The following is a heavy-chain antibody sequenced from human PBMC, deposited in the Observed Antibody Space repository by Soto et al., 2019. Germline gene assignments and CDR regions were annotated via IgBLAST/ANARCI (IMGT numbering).Heavy chain of an antibody. CDR2: ISAYNGNT. D-gene: IGHD3-22*01. CDR3: ARAGAFYETSGYPWSTFDI. CDR1: GYTLTSYG. J-gene: IGHJ3*02. Sequence: QVHLVQSGAEVKKPGASVKVSCKASGYTLTSYGISWVRQAPGQGLQWMGWISAYNGNTNYADKFQGRVTMTTDTSTSTAHMEVRSLRSDDTDVYYCARAGAFYETSGYPWSTFDIWGQGTMVTVSS. V-gene: IGHV1-18*01.